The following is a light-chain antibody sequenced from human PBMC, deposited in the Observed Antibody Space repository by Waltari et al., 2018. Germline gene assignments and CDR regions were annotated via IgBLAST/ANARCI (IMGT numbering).Light chain of an antibody. CDR3: QQLNSDPLT. J-gene: IGKJ4*01. CDR1: QDISNY. V-gene: IGKV1-9*01. CDR2: GAS. Sequence: DIQLTQSPSFLSASVGDRLTITCRASQDISNYLAWYQQKPGKAPSLLIYGASTLLSGVPSRFSGGGSGTEFTLTISSLQPEDFAAYYCQQLNSDPLTFGGGTKVEI.